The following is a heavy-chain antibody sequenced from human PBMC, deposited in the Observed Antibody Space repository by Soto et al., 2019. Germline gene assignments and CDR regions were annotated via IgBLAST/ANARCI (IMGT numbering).Heavy chain of an antibody. CDR1: GDSINSDNYY. Sequence: QLQLQESGPGLVKPSETLSLTCSVSGDSINSDNYYWGWIRQPPGKGLEWIGSIYYRGNTYYNPSLKTRVTISIHKSKSQFSLKLTSVTAADSAVYFCARLEGLATISYYFDYWGQGTLVTVSS. CDR3: ARLEGLATISYYFDY. J-gene: IGHJ4*02. CDR2: IYYRGNT. D-gene: IGHD3-9*01. V-gene: IGHV4-39*01.